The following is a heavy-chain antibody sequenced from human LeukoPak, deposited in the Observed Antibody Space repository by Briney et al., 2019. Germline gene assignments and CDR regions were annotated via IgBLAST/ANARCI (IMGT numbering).Heavy chain of an antibody. CDR1: GFTFSNYA. V-gene: IGHV3-23*01. Sequence: GGSLRLSCAASGFTFSNYAMSRVRQAPGKGLEWVSAITGGGGSAYYADSVKGRFTISRDNSKNTLYLQMNSLRVEDTAVYYCAKGRNDYGYFDYWGQGTLVTVSS. D-gene: IGHD4-17*01. J-gene: IGHJ4*02. CDR3: AKGRNDYGYFDY. CDR2: ITGGGGSA.